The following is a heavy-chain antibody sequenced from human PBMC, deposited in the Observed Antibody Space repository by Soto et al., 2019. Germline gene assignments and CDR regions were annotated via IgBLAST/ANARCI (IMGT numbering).Heavy chain of an antibody. D-gene: IGHD3-3*01. CDR1: GGSISSYY. CDR2: IYYSGST. Sequence: SETLSLTCTVSGGSISSYYWSLIRQPPGKGLEWIGYIYYSGSTNYNPSLKSRVTISVDTSKNQFSLKLSSVTAADTAVYYCARQSGYYYYFDYWGQGTLVTVSS. J-gene: IGHJ4*02. V-gene: IGHV4-59*08. CDR3: ARQSGYYYYFDY.